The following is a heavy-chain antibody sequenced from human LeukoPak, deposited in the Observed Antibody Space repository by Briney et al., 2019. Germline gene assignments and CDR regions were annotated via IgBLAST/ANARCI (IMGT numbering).Heavy chain of an antibody. J-gene: IGHJ5*02. CDR2: IIPIFGTA. Sequence: ASVKVSCKASGYTFTGYYMHWVRQAPGQGLEWMGGIIPIFGTANYAQKFQGRVTITADESTSTAYMELSSLRSEDTAVYYCARRSHCSSTSCYGGDWFDPWGQGTLVTVSS. V-gene: IGHV1-69*13. CDR3: ARRSHCSSTSCYGGDWFDP. CDR1: GYTFTGYY. D-gene: IGHD2-2*01.